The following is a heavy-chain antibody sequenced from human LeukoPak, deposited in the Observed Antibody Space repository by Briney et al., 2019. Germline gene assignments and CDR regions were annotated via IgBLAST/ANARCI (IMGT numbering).Heavy chain of an antibody. D-gene: IGHD3-9*01. V-gene: IGHV4-39*07. CDR1: GGSISSSSYY. J-gene: IGHJ5*02. CDR2: IYYSGST. Sequence: SETLSLACTVSGGSISSSSYYWGWIRQPPGKGLEWIGSIYYSGSTYYNPSLKSRVTISVDTSKNQFSLKLSSVTAADTAVYYRARKAVRYFEADPWGQGTLVTVSS. CDR3: ARKAVRYFEADP.